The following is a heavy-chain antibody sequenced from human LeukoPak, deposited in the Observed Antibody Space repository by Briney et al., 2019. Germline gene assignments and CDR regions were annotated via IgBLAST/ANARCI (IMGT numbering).Heavy chain of an antibody. CDR1: GGSVSSSSYY. V-gene: IGHV4-61*01. CDR2: VYYSGST. J-gene: IGHJ2*01. Sequence: PSETLSLTCTVFGGSVSSSSYYWSWIRQPPGKGLEWIGYVYYSGSTNYNPSLRRRVTISVDTSNNQFSLKLSSVTAADTAVYYCARLWQYFDLWGRGTLVTVSS. CDR3: ARLWQYFDL. D-gene: IGHD2-21*01.